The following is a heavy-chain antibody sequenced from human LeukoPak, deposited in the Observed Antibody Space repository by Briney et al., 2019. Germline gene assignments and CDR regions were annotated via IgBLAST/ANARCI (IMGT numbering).Heavy chain of an antibody. CDR2: IKSDGSST. J-gene: IGHJ4*02. Sequence: GGSLRLSCAASGFTFSSYWMHWVRQAPGKGLVWVSRIKSDGSSTSYADSVKGRFTISRDNAKNTLYLQMNSLRAEDTAVYYCARDEGATEFDCWGQGTLVTVSS. D-gene: IGHD1-26*01. CDR1: GFTFSSYW. CDR3: ARDEGATEFDC. V-gene: IGHV3-74*01.